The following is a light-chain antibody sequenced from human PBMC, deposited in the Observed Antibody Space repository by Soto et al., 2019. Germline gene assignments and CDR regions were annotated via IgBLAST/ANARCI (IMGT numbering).Light chain of an antibody. Sequence: QSALTQPASVSGSPGQSITISCTGTNSDIGGYNYVSWYQHHPGKAPKLMIYDVSNRPSGVSNRFSGSKSANTASLTISGLQAEDEADYCCSSYTSSGTPYVFGTGTKLTVL. V-gene: IGLV2-14*03. CDR3: SSYTSSGTPYV. CDR2: DVS. J-gene: IGLJ1*01. CDR1: NSDIGGYNY.